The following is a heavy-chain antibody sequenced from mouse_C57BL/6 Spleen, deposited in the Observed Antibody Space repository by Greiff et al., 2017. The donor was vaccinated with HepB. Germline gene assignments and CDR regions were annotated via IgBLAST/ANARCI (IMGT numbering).Heavy chain of an antibody. CDR2: INPGSGGT. J-gene: IGHJ2*01. Sequence: QVQLQQSGAELVRPGTSVKVSCKASGYAFTNYLIEWAKQRPGQGLEWIGVINPGSGGTNYNEKFKGKATLTADKSSSHAYMQRSSLTSEDSAVYFCARGLLGRWGFDYWCQGTTLTLPS. CDR1: GYAFTNYL. V-gene: IGHV1-54*01. D-gene: IGHD4-1*01. CDR3: ARGLLGRWGFDY.